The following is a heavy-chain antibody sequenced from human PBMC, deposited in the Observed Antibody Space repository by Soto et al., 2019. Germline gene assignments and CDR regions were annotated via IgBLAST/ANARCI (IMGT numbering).Heavy chain of an antibody. CDR2: IGGSGRTT. CDR3: AKSRYSDSSGDFYDY. J-gene: IGHJ4*02. D-gene: IGHD3-22*01. Sequence: GSLRLSCAASAFTFNNYAMSWVRQAPGKGLEWVSGIGGSGRTTYYADSVKGRFTISRDNSKNTLFLEMNSLRAEDTAVYYCAKSRYSDSSGDFYDYWGQGTLVKVSS. V-gene: IGHV3-23*01. CDR1: AFTFNNYA.